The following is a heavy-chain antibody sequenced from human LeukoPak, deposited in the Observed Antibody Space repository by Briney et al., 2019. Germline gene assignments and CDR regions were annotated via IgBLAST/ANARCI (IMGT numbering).Heavy chain of an antibody. CDR1: GYTFTSYY. D-gene: IGHD1-26*01. V-gene: IGHV1-46*01. CDR3: VRGGSYYYDAFDI. J-gene: IGHJ3*02. CDR2: SNPIGGST. Sequence: ASVKVSCKASGYTFTSYYMHWVRQAPGQGLEWMGISNPIGGSTNYAQNFQGRVSMTGDTSTSTVYMDLSSLISEDTAVYYCVRGGSYYYDAFDIWGRGTMVTVSS.